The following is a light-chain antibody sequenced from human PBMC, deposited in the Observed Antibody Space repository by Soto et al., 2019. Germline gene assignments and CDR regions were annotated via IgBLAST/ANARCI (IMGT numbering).Light chain of an antibody. CDR2: HTS. CDR1: QSVNIY. V-gene: IGKV3-11*01. J-gene: IGKJ5*01. Sequence: VWTQSPATMALSPGDRVSPSCRARQSVNIYLAGYQQKPGQAPRLLIYHTSHRPTGIQARFSGNGSATDLTLTISSQGPEDLAVCSCYQRSRWPPDFGQGKRLEIK. CDR3: YQRSRWPPD.